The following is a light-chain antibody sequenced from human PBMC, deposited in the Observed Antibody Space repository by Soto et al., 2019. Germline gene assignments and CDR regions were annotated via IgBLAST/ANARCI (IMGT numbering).Light chain of an antibody. Sequence: QSPLAQPRAVCGSPGQSVTISCTGTSSDVGGYNYVSWYQQHPGKVPKLMIYDVSKRPSGVPARFSGSKSGNTASLTISGLQAEDEADYYCCSYAGSFIFVFGTGTKVTV. J-gene: IGLJ1*01. V-gene: IGLV2-11*02. CDR3: CSYAGSFIFV. CDR1: SSDVGGYNY. CDR2: DVS.